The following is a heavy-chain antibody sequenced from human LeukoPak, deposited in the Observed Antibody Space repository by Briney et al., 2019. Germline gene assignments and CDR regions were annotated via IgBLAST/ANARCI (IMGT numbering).Heavy chain of an antibody. Sequence: LDTQSLTCTIPARSLSSSSYYRGWIRQPPGKRPEWTGSIYHGGSAYYNPSLKTRATISVDTSKNQFSLKLSSVTAADTAVYYCASFRWLLDFDYWGQGTLVTVSS. J-gene: IGHJ4*02. D-gene: IGHD3-22*01. V-gene: IGHV4-39*01. CDR2: IYHGGSA. CDR1: ARSLSSSSYY. CDR3: ASFRWLLDFDY.